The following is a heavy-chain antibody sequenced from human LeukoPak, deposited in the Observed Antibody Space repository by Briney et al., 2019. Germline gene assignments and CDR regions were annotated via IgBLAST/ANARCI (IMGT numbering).Heavy chain of an antibody. CDR3: ARHQGELRFYYYAMDV. CDR2: ISAYNGHT. J-gene: IGHJ6*02. CDR1: GGTFSSYA. V-gene: IGHV1-18*01. Sequence: ASVKVSCKASGGTFSSYAISWVRQAPGQGLEWMGWISAYNGHTDYAQKFEGRVTMTTDTATRTAYMELRSLKPDDTAVYYCARHQGELRFYYYAMDVWGQGTRVTVSS. D-gene: IGHD1-26*01.